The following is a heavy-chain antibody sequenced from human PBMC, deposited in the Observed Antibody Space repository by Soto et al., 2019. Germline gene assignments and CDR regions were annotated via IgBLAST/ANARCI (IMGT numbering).Heavy chain of an antibody. Sequence: QVQLVQSGAEVKKPGSSVKVPCKASGGTFSSYTISWVRQAPGQGLEWMGRIIPILGIANYAQKFQGRVTITADKSTSTAYMELSSLRSEDTAVYYCARDRNYGSGSGGMDVWGQGTTVTVSS. CDR3: ARDRNYGSGSGGMDV. D-gene: IGHD3-10*01. CDR1: GGTFSSYT. J-gene: IGHJ6*02. CDR2: IIPILGIA. V-gene: IGHV1-69*08.